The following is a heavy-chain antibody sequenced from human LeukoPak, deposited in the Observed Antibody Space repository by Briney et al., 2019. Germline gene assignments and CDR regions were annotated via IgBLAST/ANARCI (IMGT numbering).Heavy chain of an antibody. J-gene: IGHJ6*03. D-gene: IGHD6-19*01. CDR1: GFTFSSYW. Sequence: GESLRLSCAASGFTFSSYWMSWVRQAPGKGLEWVANINQDGSEKYYVDSVKGRFTISRDNAKNSLYLQMNSLRAEDSAVYYCARADSSGWFIGYYYMDVWGKGTTVTVSS. V-gene: IGHV3-7*01. CDR3: ARADSSGWFIGYYYMDV. CDR2: INQDGSEK.